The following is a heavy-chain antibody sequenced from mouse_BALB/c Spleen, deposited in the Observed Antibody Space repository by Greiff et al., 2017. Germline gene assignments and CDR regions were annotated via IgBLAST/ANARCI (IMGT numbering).Heavy chain of an antibody. D-gene: IGHD2-10*02. CDR1: GYTFTSYW. V-gene: IGHV1-5*01. CDR3: TRKGALYGPYAMDY. CDR2: IYPGNSDT. Sequence: EVQLVESGTVLARPGASVKMSCKASGYTFTSYWMHWVKQRPGQGLEWIGAIYPGNSDTSYNQKFKGKAKLTAVTSTSTAYMELSSLTNEDSAVYYCTRKGALYGPYAMDYWGQGTSVTVSS. J-gene: IGHJ4*01.